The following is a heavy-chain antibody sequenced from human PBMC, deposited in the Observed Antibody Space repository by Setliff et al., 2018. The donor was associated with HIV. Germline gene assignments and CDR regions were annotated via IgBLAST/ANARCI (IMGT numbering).Heavy chain of an antibody. D-gene: IGHD2-15*01. J-gene: IGHJ3*02. CDR3: ARHGRYCSAYGCVYGFDI. Sequence: ASVKVSCKTFGYSFTAYQMHWLRQAPGQGLEWMGRINRDNGGIDYAQKFQGRVTVTRDTSINTACMELSSLRYDDTAIYYCARHGRYCSAYGCVYGFDIWGQGTTVTVSS. CDR1: GYSFTAYQ. V-gene: IGHV1-2*06. CDR2: INRDNGGI.